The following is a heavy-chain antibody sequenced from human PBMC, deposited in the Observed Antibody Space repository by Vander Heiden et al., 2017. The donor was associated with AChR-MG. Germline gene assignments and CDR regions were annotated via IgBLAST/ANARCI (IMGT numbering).Heavy chain of an antibody. CDR2: ISGSGGST. CDR3: ANQGVPAPKFSWRSAGAFDY. J-gene: IGHJ4*02. V-gene: IGHV3-23*01. D-gene: IGHD2-2*01. Sequence: EVQLLESGGGLVQPGGSLRLSCAASGFTLSRYAMSGVRQAPGKGLEWVSAISGSGGSTYYADSVKGRFTISRDNSKNTLYLQMNSLRAEDTAVYYCANQGVPAPKFSWRSAGAFDYWGQGTLVTVSS. CDR1: GFTLSRYA.